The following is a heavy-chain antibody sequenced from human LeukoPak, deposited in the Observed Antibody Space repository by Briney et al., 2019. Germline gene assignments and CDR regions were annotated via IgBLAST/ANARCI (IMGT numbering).Heavy chain of an antibody. V-gene: IGHV1-2*02. CDR3: AGSLAARMYYFDY. CDR2: INPNSGGT. D-gene: IGHD6-6*01. CDR1: GYTFTGYY. J-gene: IGHJ4*02. Sequence: GASVKVPCKASGYTFTGYYMHWVRQAPGQGLEWMGWINPNSGGTNYAQKFQGRVTMTRDTSISTAYMELSRLRSDDTAVYYCAGSLAARMYYFDYWGQGTLVTVSS.